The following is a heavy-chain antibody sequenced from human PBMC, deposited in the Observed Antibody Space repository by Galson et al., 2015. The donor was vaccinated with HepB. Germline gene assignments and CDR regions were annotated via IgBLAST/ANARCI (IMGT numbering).Heavy chain of an antibody. CDR3: ARDSEQLGDGMDV. D-gene: IGHD6-13*01. J-gene: IGHJ6*02. CDR1: GFTFSSYW. CDR2: INSDGSST. Sequence: SLRLSCAASGFTFSSYWMHWVRQAPGKGLVWVSRINSDGSSTSYADSVKGRFTISRDNAKNTLYLQMNSLRAEDTAVYYCARDSEQLGDGMDVWGQGTTVTVSS. V-gene: IGHV3-74*01.